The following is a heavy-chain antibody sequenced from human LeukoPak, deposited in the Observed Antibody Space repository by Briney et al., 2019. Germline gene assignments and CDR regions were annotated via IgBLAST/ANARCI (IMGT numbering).Heavy chain of an antibody. Sequence: PGGSLRLSCSASTLTLSAYDMVWVRQAPGQGLEWVSGISHDGGQTFHADFVRGRFTISRDNSKNTLYLQMNSLRADDTAVYYCAKVSTPSILTTELDCWGQGTLVTVSS. V-gene: IGHV3-23*01. CDR2: ISHDGGQT. J-gene: IGHJ4*02. D-gene: IGHD4-17*01. CDR3: AKVSTPSILTTELDC. CDR1: TLTLSAYD.